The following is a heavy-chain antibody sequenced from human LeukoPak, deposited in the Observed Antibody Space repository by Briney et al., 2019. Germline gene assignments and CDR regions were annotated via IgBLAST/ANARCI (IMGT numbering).Heavy chain of an antibody. D-gene: IGHD3-22*01. J-gene: IGHJ2*01. Sequence: ASVKVSCKASGYTFSGYFMNWVRQAPGQGLEWMGWINPNSGGTNYAQKFQGRVTMTRDTSINTAYMELSRLRSDDTAVYYCAINPDSSGGGSDWYFDLWGRGTLVTVSS. V-gene: IGHV1-2*02. CDR1: GYTFSGYF. CDR3: AINPDSSGGGSDWYFDL. CDR2: INPNSGGT.